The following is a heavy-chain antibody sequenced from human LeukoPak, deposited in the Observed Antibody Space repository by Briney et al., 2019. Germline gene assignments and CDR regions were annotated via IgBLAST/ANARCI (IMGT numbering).Heavy chain of an antibody. CDR3: ARGVRGAIFGVVIMEYMDV. CDR1: GGSFSGYY. D-gene: IGHD3-3*01. V-gene: IGHV4-34*01. CDR2: INHSGST. J-gene: IGHJ6*03. Sequence: SETLSLTCAVYGGSFSGYYWSWIRHPPGKGLEWIGEINHSGSTNYNPSLKSRVTISVDTSKNQFSLKLSSVTAADTAVYYCARGVRGAIFGVVIMEYMDVWGKGTTVTVSS.